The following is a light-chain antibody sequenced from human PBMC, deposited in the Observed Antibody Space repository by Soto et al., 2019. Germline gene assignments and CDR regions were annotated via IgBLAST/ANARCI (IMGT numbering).Light chain of an antibody. CDR2: DAS. Sequence: AIQLTQSPSSLSAAVGDRVTITCRASQGISSALACYQQKPGKAPTRLIHDASSMESGVPSSISGSGSGTDFTLTLSRLRPEDCATYYCQQFNIYPHRLTFGGGTKVEIK. J-gene: IGKJ4*01. V-gene: IGKV1-13*01. CDR1: QGISSA. CDR3: QQFNIYPHRLT.